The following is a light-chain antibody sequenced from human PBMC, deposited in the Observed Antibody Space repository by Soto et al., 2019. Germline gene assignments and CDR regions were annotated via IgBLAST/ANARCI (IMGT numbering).Light chain of an antibody. CDR2: WAS. J-gene: IGKJ1*01. V-gene: IGKV4-1*01. CDR1: QTILYSSNNKNN. CDR3: QQHYASPWT. Sequence: DIVMTQSPDSLAVSLGERATINCKSSQTILYSSNNKNNLAWYQQKPGQPPTLLIYWASTRESGVPDRFSGSGSGTDFTLTISSLQAEDVAVYYCQQHYASPWTFGQGTKVEIK.